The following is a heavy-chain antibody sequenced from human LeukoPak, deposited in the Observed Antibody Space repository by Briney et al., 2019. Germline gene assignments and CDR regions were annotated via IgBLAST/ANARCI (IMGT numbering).Heavy chain of an antibody. CDR3: ARFAAGGSYYYYMDV. Sequence: GGSLRLSCAASGFIFRNYWMHWVRQAPGKGLVWVSRISRDGSSTTYTDSVKGRFTISRDNAKNSLYLQMNSLRADDTAVYYCARFAAGGSYYYYMDVWGKGTTVTVS. D-gene: IGHD6-25*01. V-gene: IGHV3-74*01. CDR2: ISRDGSST. CDR1: GFIFRNYW. J-gene: IGHJ6*03.